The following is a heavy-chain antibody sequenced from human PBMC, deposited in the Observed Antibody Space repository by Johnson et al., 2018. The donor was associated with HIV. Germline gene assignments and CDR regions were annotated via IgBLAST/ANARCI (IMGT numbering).Heavy chain of an antibody. CDR1: GFTFSSYA. Sequence: VESGGGLVQPGGSLRLSCAASGFTFSSYAMSWVRQAPGKGLEWVGFIRSKAYGGTTEYAASVNGRFTISRDDSKSIAYLQMNSLRAEDTAVYYCARDRAYYDFWSGYPENYDAFDIWGPGTLVTVSS. D-gene: IGHD3-3*01. J-gene: IGHJ3*02. CDR2: IRSKAYGGTT. CDR3: ARDRAYYDFWSGYPENYDAFDI. V-gene: IGHV3-49*04.